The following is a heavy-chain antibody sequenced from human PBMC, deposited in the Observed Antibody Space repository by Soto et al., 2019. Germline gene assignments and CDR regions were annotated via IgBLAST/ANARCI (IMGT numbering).Heavy chain of an antibody. CDR1: GFTFSSYA. D-gene: IGHD3-22*01. Sequence: GGSLRLSXAASGFTFSSYAMSWARQAPGKGLEWVSAISGSGGSTYYADSVKGRFTISRDNSKNTLYLQMNSLRAEDTAVYYCAKASITMIVVVNNWFDPWGQGTLVTVS. V-gene: IGHV3-23*01. CDR3: AKASITMIVVVNNWFDP. J-gene: IGHJ5*02. CDR2: ISGSGGST.